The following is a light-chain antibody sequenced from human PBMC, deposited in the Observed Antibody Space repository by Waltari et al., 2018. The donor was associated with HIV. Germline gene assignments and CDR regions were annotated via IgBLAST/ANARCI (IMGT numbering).Light chain of an antibody. CDR1: QSVSSL. CDR3: QQRSSWPLT. CDR2: DAS. J-gene: IGKJ4*01. V-gene: IGKV3-11*01. Sequence: ENVLTQSPATLSLSPGDRATLTCRASQSVSSLLALYQQKPGQAPRLLLYDASNRATGTPPRFSGSGSGTDFTLSISSLEPEDFAVYYCQQRSSWPLTFGGGTKVEIK.